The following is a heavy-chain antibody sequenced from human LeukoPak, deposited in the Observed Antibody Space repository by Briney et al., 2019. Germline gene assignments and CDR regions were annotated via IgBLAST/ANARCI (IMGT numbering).Heavy chain of an antibody. CDR3: ARRGSNSWYDY. CDR1: GFTFSSYA. V-gene: IGHV3-23*01. J-gene: IGHJ4*02. CDR2: ISGSGGST. Sequence: GGSLRLSCAASGFTFSSYAMSWVRQAPGKGLEWVSAISGSGGSTYYADSVKGRCSISRDNSKNTLYLQMSSLRAEDTAVYYCARRGSNSWYDYWGQGTLVTVSS. D-gene: IGHD6-13*01.